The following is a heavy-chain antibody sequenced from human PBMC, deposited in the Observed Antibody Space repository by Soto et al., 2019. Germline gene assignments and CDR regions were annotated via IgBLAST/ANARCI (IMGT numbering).Heavy chain of an antibody. CDR1: GFTFSDYY. D-gene: IGHD6-6*01. CDR2: ISSSSSYT. V-gene: IGHV3-11*06. Sequence: QVQLVESGGSLVKPGGSLRLSCAASGFTFSDYYMSWIRQAPGKGLEWVSYISSSSSYTNYADSVKGRFTISRDNAKNSLYLQMNSLRAEDTAVYYCARGIAANWFDPWGQGTLVTVSS. CDR3: ARGIAANWFDP. J-gene: IGHJ5*02.